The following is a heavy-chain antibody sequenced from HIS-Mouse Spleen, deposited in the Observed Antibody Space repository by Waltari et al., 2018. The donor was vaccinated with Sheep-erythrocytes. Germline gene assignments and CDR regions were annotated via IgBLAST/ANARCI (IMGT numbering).Heavy chain of an antibody. Sequence: QVQLQESGPGLVKPSQTLSLTCTVSGGSISSGGYYWSWIRQHPGTGLEWIGYTYYSVSTYYNPSLKSRVTISVDTSKNQFSLKLSSVTAADTAVYYCARETGIAASKRAFDIWGQGTMVTVSS. J-gene: IGHJ3*02. CDR2: TYYSVST. V-gene: IGHV4-31*03. CDR1: GGSISSGGYY. D-gene: IGHD6-13*01. CDR3: ARETGIAASKRAFDI.